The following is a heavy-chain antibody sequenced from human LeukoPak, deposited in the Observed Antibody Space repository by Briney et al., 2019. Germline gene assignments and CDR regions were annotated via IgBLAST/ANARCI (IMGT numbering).Heavy chain of an antibody. CDR1: GFTFSAYS. Sequence: PGGSLRLSCAASGFTFSAYSMTWVRQAPGKGLEWVSSITSSSSYIFYADSVKGRFTISRDNAKNSLYLQMDSLKSEDTAVYYCATTGYTSGPDYWGQGSLVTVSS. J-gene: IGHJ4*02. D-gene: IGHD6-19*01. CDR2: ITSSSSYI. CDR3: ATTGYTSGPDY. V-gene: IGHV3-21*01.